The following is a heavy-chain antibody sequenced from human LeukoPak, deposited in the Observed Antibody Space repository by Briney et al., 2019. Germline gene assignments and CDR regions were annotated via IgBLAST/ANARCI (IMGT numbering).Heavy chain of an antibody. CDR1: GFTFSSYS. D-gene: IGHD3-16*02. CDR3: AKRDIMITFGGVIVNSSGAFDI. J-gene: IGHJ3*02. CDR2: ISGSDGST. Sequence: PGGSLRLSCAASGFTFSSYSVSWVRQAPGKGLEWVSAISGSDGSTYYADSVKGRFTISRDNSKNTLYLQMNSLRAKDTAVYYCAKRDIMITFGGVIVNSSGAFDIWGQGTMVTVSS. V-gene: IGHV3-23*01.